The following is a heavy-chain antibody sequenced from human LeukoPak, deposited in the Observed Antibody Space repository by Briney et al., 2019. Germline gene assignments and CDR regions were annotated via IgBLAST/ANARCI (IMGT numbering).Heavy chain of an antibody. D-gene: IGHD6-13*01. V-gene: IGHV3-9*01. CDR1: GFTFSSYA. J-gene: IGHJ4*02. Sequence: GGSLRLSCAASGFTFSSYAMNSVRPAPGKGLEWVSGISWNGGSIAYADSVKGRFTISRDNAKNSLYLQMNTLRAEDTALYYCAKAAGAHSSSWGYVDYWGQGTLVTVSS. CDR3: AKAAGAHSSSWGYVDY. CDR2: ISWNGGSI.